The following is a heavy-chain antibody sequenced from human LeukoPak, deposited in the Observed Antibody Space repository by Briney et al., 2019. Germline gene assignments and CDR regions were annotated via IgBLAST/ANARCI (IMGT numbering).Heavy chain of an antibody. CDR3: ARESVGYYDFWSGYPAYGMDV. CDR1: GGSISSYY. Sequence: SETLSLTRTVSGGSISSYYWSWIRQPPGKGLEWIGYIYYSGSTNYNPSLKSRVTISVDTSKNQFSLKLSSVTAADTAVYYCARESVGYYDFWSGYPAYGMDVWGQGTTVTVSS. CDR2: IYYSGST. J-gene: IGHJ6*02. D-gene: IGHD3-3*01. V-gene: IGHV4-59*01.